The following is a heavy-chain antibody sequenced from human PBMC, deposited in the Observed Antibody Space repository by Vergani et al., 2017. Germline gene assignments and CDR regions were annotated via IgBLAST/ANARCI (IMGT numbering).Heavy chain of an antibody. V-gene: IGHV7-4-1*02. Sequence: QVQLEQSGAEVKKPGSSVTVSCRASGYTFTNYALNWVRQAPGQGLEWMGWINSNSGNPTYAQGFKGRFVFSLDSSVSTSYLQINSLQPEDTAVYYCVRTRSGSCTGGSCYSGWFDPWGQGTLVTVSS. J-gene: IGHJ5*02. CDR2: INSNSGNP. CDR1: GYTFTNYA. D-gene: IGHD2-15*01. CDR3: VRTRSGSCTGGSCYSGWFDP.